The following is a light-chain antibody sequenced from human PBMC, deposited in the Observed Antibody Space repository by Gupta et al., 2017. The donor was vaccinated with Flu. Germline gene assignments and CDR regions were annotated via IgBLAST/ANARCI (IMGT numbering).Light chain of an antibody. J-gene: IGLJ1*01. Sequence: QSAPTQPRSVSGSPGQSVTISCTGTINDVGASNRVSWYEQRPGKAPKLILYDVTERPSGVPGRFSGSKSGYTASLTISGLQADDEADYYCSSHAGRVTWVFGTGTTVTVL. CDR3: SSHAGRVTWV. CDR2: DVT. V-gene: IGLV2-11*01. CDR1: INDVGASNR.